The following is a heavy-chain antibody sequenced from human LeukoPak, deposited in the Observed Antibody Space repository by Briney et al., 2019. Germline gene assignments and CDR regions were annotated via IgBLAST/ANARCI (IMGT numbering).Heavy chain of an antibody. D-gene: IGHD6-13*01. J-gene: IGHJ5*02. CDR3: ARSLRVYSSSWYDRWFDP. CDR1: GFTFSSYS. CDR2: ISSSSSTI. V-gene: IGHV3-48*01. Sequence: GGSLRLSCAASGFTFSSYSMNWVRQAPGKGLEWVSYISSSSSTIYYADSVKGRFTISRDNAKNSLYLQMNSLRAEDTAVYYCARSLRVYSSSWYDRWFDPWGQGTPVTVSS.